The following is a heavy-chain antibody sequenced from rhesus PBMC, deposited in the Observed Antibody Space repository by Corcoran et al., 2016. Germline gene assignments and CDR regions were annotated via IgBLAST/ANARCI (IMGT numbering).Heavy chain of an antibody. CDR3: ARLGIPYYFDY. CDR1: GFSLSTSGMG. V-gene: IGHV2-1*01. J-gene: IGHJ4*01. Sequence: QVTLKASGPALVKPTQTLTLTCTFSGFSLSTSGMGVGWISQPSQKTQESLAHSYLNDEKYYITPMKSRPTTSKDTSKNQVVLTMTNMDPVDTATYYCARLGIPYYFDYWGQGVLVTVSS. CDR2: SYLNDEK. D-gene: IGHD7-45*01.